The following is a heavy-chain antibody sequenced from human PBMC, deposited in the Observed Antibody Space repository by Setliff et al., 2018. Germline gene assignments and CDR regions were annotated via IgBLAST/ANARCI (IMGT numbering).Heavy chain of an antibody. CDR3: ARGFLRYDSGTYYTY. D-gene: IGHD3-10*01. V-gene: IGHV4-59*12. CDR2: IYYSGST. J-gene: IGHJ4*02. Sequence: PSETLSLTCTVSGGSISSYYWSWIRQPPGKGLEWIGYIYYSGSTNYNPSLKSRVTVSIDTSKNHFSLKLSSVTAADTAVYYCARGFLRYDSGTYYTYWGQGTLVTVSS. CDR1: GGSISSYY.